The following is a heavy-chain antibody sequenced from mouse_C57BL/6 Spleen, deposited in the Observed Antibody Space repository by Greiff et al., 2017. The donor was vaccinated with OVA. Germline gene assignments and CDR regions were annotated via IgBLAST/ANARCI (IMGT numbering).Heavy chain of an antibody. D-gene: IGHD2-1*01. CDR3: ARGNPWYFEV. V-gene: IGHV1-80*01. CDR2: IYPGDGDT. Sequence: VKLVESGAELVKPGASVKISCKASGYAFSSYWMNWVKQRPGQGLEWIGQIYPGDGDTNYNGKFKGKATLTADKSSSTAYMQLSSLTSEDSAVYFCARGNPWYFEVWGTGTTVTVSS. J-gene: IGHJ1*03. CDR1: GYAFSSYW.